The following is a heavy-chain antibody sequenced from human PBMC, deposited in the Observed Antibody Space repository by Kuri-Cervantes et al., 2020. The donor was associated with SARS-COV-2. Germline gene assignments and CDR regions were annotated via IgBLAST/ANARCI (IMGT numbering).Heavy chain of an antibody. CDR2: INHSGST. CDR3: ARQGGYSSRYFDY. Sequence: GSLRLSCAVSGYSISSGYYWSWIRQPPGKGLEWIGEINHSGSTNYNPSLKSRVTISVDTSKNQFSLKVSSVTAADTAVYYCARQGGYSSRYFDYWGQGTLVTVSS. V-gene: IGHV4-38-2*01. J-gene: IGHJ4*02. D-gene: IGHD6-13*01. CDR1: GYSISSGYY.